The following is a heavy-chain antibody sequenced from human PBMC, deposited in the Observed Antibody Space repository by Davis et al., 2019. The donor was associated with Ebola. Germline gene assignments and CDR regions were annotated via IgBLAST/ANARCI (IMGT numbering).Heavy chain of an antibody. V-gene: IGHV3-30*03. CDR1: GFTFSNYG. J-gene: IGHJ4*02. D-gene: IGHD6-19*01. CDR2: TSYDGSNK. Sequence: GESLKISCAASGFTFSNYGMHWVRQAPGKGLEWVAVTSYDGSNKYYVDSVKGRFTISRDNSKNTLYLQMNSLRAEDTAVYYCARHLGGTIAVAGIDCRGQGTLVTVSS. CDR3: ARHLGGTIAVAGIDC.